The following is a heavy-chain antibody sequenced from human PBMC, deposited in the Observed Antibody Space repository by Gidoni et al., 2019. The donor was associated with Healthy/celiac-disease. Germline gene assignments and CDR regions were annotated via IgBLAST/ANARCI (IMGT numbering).Heavy chain of an antibody. CDR1: GFTFSSYW. J-gene: IGHJ5*02. CDR2: IKQDGSEK. Sequence: EVQLVESGGGLVQPGGSLRLSCAASGFTFSSYWMSWVRQAPGKGLEWVANIKQDGSEKYYVDSVKGRFTISRDNAKNSLYLQMNSLRAEDTAVYYCARDLSCSSTSCYSWFDPWGQGTLVTVSS. D-gene: IGHD2-2*01. V-gene: IGHV3-7*01. CDR3: ARDLSCSSTSCYSWFDP.